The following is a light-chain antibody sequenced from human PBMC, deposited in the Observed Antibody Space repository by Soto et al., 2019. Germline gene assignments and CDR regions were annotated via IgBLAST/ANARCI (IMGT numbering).Light chain of an antibody. Sequence: DIQMTQSPSTLSASVGDRVTITCRASQSINSWLAWYQQKPGKAPKLLIYKASSLQSGVPSRFSGSGSGTEFTLTISSLQPDDFGTYYCQQYTTYPYTFGQGTKVHIK. V-gene: IGKV1-5*03. CDR2: KAS. J-gene: IGKJ2*01. CDR3: QQYTTYPYT. CDR1: QSINSW.